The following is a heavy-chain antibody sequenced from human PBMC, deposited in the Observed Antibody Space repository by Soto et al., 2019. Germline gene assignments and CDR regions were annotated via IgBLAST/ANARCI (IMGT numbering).Heavy chain of an antibody. CDR2: IYYSGST. CDR3: AEGVGPSSAWGYYYYGMDV. J-gene: IGHJ6*02. D-gene: IGHD3-3*01. Sequence: PSETLALTCTVSGGSINSGGYYWSWIRQHPGKGLEWIGYIYYSGSTYYNPSLKSRVTISVDTSKNQFSLKLSSATAADTAVYYCAEGVGPSSAWGYYYYGMDVWGQGTTVTVSS. CDR1: GGSINSGGYY. V-gene: IGHV4-31*03.